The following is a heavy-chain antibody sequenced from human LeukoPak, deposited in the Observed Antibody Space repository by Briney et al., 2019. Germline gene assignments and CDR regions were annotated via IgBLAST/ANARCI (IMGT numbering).Heavy chain of an antibody. D-gene: IGHD5-24*01. Sequence: TSETLSLTCTVSGGSISSYYWSWIRQPPGKGLEWIGYIYYSGSTSYNPSLKSRVTISVDTSKNQFTLNLSSVTAADTAVYHCARLRSGYNVFDSWGQGTLVTVSS. CDR3: ARLRSGYNVFDS. V-gene: IGHV4-59*01. J-gene: IGHJ4*02. CDR1: GGSISSYY. CDR2: IYYSGST.